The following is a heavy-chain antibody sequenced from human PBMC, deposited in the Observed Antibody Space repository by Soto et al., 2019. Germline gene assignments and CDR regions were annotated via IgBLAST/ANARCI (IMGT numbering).Heavy chain of an antibody. J-gene: IGHJ5*02. Sequence: PSETLSLTCTASGGSISSYYWSWIRQPPGKGLEYIGYIYYSGSTNYTPSLKSRVTISVDTSKKQFSLKLSSVTAADTAVYYCARSLYSGSYTNWFDPWGQGTLVTVSS. CDR3: ARSLYSGSYTNWFDP. CDR2: IYYSGST. CDR1: GGSISSYY. D-gene: IGHD1-26*01. V-gene: IGHV4-59*01.